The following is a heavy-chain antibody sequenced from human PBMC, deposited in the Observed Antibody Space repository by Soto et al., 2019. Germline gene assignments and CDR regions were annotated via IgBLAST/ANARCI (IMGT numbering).Heavy chain of an antibody. CDR3: AKDLFSIVVVTAPLYGMDV. D-gene: IGHD2-21*02. Sequence: GGSLRPSCAASGFTFSSYGMHWVRQAPGKGLEWVAVISYDGSNKYYADSVKGRFTISRDNSKNTLYLQMNSLRAEDTAVYYCAKDLFSIVVVTAPLYGMDVWGQGTTVTVSS. CDR2: ISYDGSNK. V-gene: IGHV3-30*18. J-gene: IGHJ6*02. CDR1: GFTFSSYG.